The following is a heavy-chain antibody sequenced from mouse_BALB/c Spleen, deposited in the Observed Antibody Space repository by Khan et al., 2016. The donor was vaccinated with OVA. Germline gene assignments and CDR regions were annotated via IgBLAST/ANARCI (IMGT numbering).Heavy chain of an antibody. CDR2: IIPTNDYA. V-gene: IGHV1-4*01. J-gene: IGHJ3*01. Sequence: QVQLKQSGAELARPGASVKMSCKASGYTFTTYTIHWVKQGPGQGLEWIGYIIPTNDYANYNQKFKDRATLTADKSSSTAYMQLSSLTSEDSALYYCAREGAYYRSDGWFAYWGQGTLVTLSA. CDR1: GYTFTTYT. CDR3: AREGAYYRSDGWFAY. D-gene: IGHD2-14*01.